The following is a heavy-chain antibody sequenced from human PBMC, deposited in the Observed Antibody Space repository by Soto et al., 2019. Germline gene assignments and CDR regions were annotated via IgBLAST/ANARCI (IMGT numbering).Heavy chain of an antibody. CDR3: AKDSTVTAAGDYYYGMDV. V-gene: IGHV3-9*01. CDR1: GFTFDDYA. Sequence: LRLSCAASGFTFDDYAMHWVRQAPGKGLEWVSGISWNSGSIGYADSVKGRFTISRDNAKNSLYLQMNSLRAEDTALYYCAKDSTVTAAGDYYYGMDVWGQGTTVTV. CDR2: ISWNSGSI. J-gene: IGHJ6*02. D-gene: IGHD4-17*01.